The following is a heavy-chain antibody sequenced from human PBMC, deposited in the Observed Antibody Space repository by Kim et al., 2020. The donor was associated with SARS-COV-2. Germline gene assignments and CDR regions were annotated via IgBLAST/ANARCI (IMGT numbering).Heavy chain of an antibody. D-gene: IGHD1-26*01. Sequence: GGSLRLSCAASGFTVSSNYMSWVRQAPGKGLEWVSVIYSGGSTYYADSVKGRFTISRDNSKNTLYLQMNSLRAEDTAVYYCARSEVVGATLDYWGQGTLVTVSS. J-gene: IGHJ4*02. CDR1: GFTVSSNY. V-gene: IGHV3-53*01. CDR2: IYSGGST. CDR3: ARSEVVGATLDY.